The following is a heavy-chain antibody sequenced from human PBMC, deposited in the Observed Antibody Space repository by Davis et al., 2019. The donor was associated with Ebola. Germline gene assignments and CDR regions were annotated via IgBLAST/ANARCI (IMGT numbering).Heavy chain of an antibody. CDR2: ISVRSIT. D-gene: IGHD4-17*01. J-gene: IGHJ5*02. CDR1: GFIFSSYA. CDR3: AKVHPPTTVTTGWFDP. V-gene: IGHV3-23*01. Sequence: GESLKISCAASGFIFSSYAMSWVRQAPGKGLEWVSSISVRSITYHADSVKGRFTISRDNSKNTLYLQMNSLRAEDTAVYYCAKVHPPTTVTTGWFDPWGQGILVTVSS.